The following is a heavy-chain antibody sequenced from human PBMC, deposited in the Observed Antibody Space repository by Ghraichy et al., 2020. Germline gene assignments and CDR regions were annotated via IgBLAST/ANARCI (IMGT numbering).Heavy chain of an antibody. J-gene: IGHJ4*02. Sequence: GGSLRLSCAASGFTFSSYAMSWVRQAPGKGLEWVSAISGSGGSTYYADSVKGRFTISRDNSKNTLYLQMNSLRAEDTAVYYCAKVVDYGGNPWDFDYWGQGTLVTVSS. D-gene: IGHD4-23*01. CDR1: GFTFSSYA. V-gene: IGHV3-23*01. CDR2: ISGSGGST. CDR3: AKVVDYGGNPWDFDY.